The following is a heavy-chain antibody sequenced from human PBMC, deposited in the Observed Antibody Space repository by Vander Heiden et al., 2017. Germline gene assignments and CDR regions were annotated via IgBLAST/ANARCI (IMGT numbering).Heavy chain of an antibody. V-gene: IGHV3-23*01. CDR2: ISGSGGST. J-gene: IGHJ6*02. CDR3: AKVGLYDFWSGYYTGDYYYYGMDV. Sequence: EVQLLESGGGLVQPGGSLRLSCAASGFPFSSYAMSWVRQAPGKGLEWVSAISGSGGSTYYADSVKGRFTISRDNSKNTLYLQMNSLRAEDTAVYYCAKVGLYDFWSGYYTGDYYYYGMDVWGQGTTVTVSS. CDR1: GFPFSSYA. D-gene: IGHD3-3*01.